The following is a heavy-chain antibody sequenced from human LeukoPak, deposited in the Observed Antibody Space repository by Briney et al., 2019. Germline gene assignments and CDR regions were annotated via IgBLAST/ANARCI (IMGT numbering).Heavy chain of an antibody. CDR1: GFTFSSYS. V-gene: IGHV3-23*01. Sequence: GGSLRLSCAASGFTFSSYSMSWVRQAPGKGLEWVSGISGSGGSTDYADSVKGRFTISRDNSKNTLYLQMNSLRVEDTAVYYCAKDPGYQVVYCFDYWGQGTLATVSS. J-gene: IGHJ4*02. CDR3: AKDPGYQVVYCFDY. D-gene: IGHD2-2*01. CDR2: ISGSGGST.